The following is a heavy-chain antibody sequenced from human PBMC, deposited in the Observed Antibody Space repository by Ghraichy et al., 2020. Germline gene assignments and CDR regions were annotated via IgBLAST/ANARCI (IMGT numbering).Heavy chain of an antibody. CDR1: GDSVSSNSAA. Sequence: SQTLSLTCAISGDSVSSNSAAWNCIRQSPSRGLEWLGRTYYRSKWYNDYAVSVKSRITINPDTSKNQFSLQLNSVTPEDTAVYYCARATYYYDSSGYGPPWKHFDLWGRGTLVTVSS. D-gene: IGHD3-22*01. J-gene: IGHJ2*01. CDR2: TYYRSKWYN. CDR3: ARATYYYDSSGYGPPWKHFDL. V-gene: IGHV6-1*01.